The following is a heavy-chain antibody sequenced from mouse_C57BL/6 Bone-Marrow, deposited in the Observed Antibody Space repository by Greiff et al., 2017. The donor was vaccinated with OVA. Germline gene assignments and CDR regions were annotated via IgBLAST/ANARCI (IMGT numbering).Heavy chain of an antibody. V-gene: IGHV5-6*01. CDR2: ISSGGSYT. CDR1: GFTFSSYG. CDR3: ARHGYYYFDY. Sequence: EVQLVESGGDLVKPGGSLKLSCAASGFTFSSYGMSWVRQTPDKRLEWVATISSGGSYTYYPDSVKGRFTLSRDNAKNTLYLQMSSLKSEDTAMYYCARHGYYYFDYWGQGTTLTVSS. D-gene: IGHD2-3*01. J-gene: IGHJ2*01.